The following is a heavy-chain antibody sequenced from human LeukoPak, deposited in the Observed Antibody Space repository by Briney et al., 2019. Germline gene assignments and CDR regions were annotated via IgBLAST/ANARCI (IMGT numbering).Heavy chain of an antibody. CDR1: GYTFTSYG. Sequence: PMASVKVSCKASGYTFTSYGISWVRQAPGQGLEWMGWISAYNGNTNYAQKLQGRVTMTTDTSTSTAYMELRSLRSDDTAVYYCARDLGPGYSYGYDFDYWGQGTLVTVSS. CDR3: ARDLGPGYSYGYDFDY. CDR2: ISAYNGNT. D-gene: IGHD5-18*01. V-gene: IGHV1-18*01. J-gene: IGHJ4*02.